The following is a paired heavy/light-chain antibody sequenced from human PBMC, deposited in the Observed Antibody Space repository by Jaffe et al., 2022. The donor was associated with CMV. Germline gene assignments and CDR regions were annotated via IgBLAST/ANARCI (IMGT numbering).Heavy chain of an antibody. CDR2: TYYRSRWYT. CDR1: GDSVSNNVGT. CDR3: ARTPPGGLYSFHF. Sequence: QVQLQQSGPGLVKPSQTLSLTCAISGDSVSNNVGTWNWIRQSPSRGLEWLGRTYYRSRWYTDYAISVKSRITINPDTSKNQFSLQLNSVTPEDTAIYYCARTPPGGLYSFHFWGQGTMVTVSS. D-gene: IGHD2-15*01. V-gene: IGHV6-1*01. J-gene: IGHJ3*01.
Light chain of an antibody. Sequence: NFMLTQPHSVSESPGRTVTLSCTRSSGSIASNFVQWYQQRPGSAPTIVIFEDNQRPSGVPDRFSGSIDISSNSASLTISDLKTEDEAEYYCQSSGSAYPLVVFGGGTELTVL. J-gene: IGLJ2*01. CDR1: SGSIASNF. V-gene: IGLV6-57*04. CDR3: QSSGSAYPLVV. CDR2: EDN.